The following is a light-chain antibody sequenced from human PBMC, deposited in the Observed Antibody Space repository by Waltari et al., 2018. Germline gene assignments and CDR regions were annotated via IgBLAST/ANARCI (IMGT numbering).Light chain of an antibody. CDR3: SSFASSSTWV. V-gene: IGLV2-14*03. CDR2: DVS. CDR1: SSDIGGYKH. Sequence: QSALTQPASVSGSPGQSITTSCTGTSSDIGGYKHVSWYQQHPGKAPKLMIYDVSNRPSGVSIRFSGSKSGNTASLTISGLQAEDEADYYCSSFASSSTWVFGGGTKLTVL. J-gene: IGLJ3*02.